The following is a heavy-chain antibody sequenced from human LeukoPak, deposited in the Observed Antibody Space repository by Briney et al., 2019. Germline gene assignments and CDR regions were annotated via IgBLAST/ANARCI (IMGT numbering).Heavy chain of an antibody. Sequence: PGGSLRPSCAASGFTFSTYWMHWVRQAPGKGLLWVSRINGDGTSTKYADSVKGRFTISRDNARHTLYLQMNSLRAEDTALYYCARASATVPNLLDYWGQGTLVTVSS. CDR1: GFTFSTYW. V-gene: IGHV3-74*03. CDR3: ARASATVPNLLDY. J-gene: IGHJ4*02. D-gene: IGHD4-17*01. CDR2: INGDGTST.